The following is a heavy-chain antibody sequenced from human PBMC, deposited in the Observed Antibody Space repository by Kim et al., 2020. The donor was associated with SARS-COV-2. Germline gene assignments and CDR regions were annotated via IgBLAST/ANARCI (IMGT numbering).Heavy chain of an antibody. Sequence: SVKVSCKASGGTFTSYAISWVRQAPGQGLEWMGGIIPIFGTANYAQKFQGRVTITADESTSTAYMELSSLRSEDTAVYYCARGVQLWPRPLYFDYWGQGTLVTVSS. J-gene: IGHJ4*02. V-gene: IGHV1-69*13. CDR1: GGTFTSYA. CDR3: ARGVQLWPRPLYFDY. D-gene: IGHD5-18*01. CDR2: IIPIFGTA.